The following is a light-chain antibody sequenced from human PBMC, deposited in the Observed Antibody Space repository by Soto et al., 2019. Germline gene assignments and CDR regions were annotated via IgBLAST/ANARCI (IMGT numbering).Light chain of an antibody. Sequence: EIVMTQSPATLSVSPGERVTLSCRASQSVSNSLAWYQQKPGQAPSLLIYGATNRATGTSARFSGGGSGTEFTLTISSLQSEDFALYFCQQYKNWPPVYTLGQGTKLEIK. CDR3: QQYKNWPPVYT. CDR2: GAT. J-gene: IGKJ2*01. V-gene: IGKV3-15*01. CDR1: QSVSNS.